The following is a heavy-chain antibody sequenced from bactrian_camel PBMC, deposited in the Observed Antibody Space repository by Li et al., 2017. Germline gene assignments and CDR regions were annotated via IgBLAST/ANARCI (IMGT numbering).Heavy chain of an antibody. CDR3: AADTSYYSRGVLNPSEYGY. CDR2: IRRSGGET. J-gene: IGHJ4*01. D-gene: IGHD2*01. Sequence: HVQLVESGGGSVQTGGSLRLSCVVPGHSRGSNCVGWYRLPPGRAPAEREGIAAIRRSGGETWYAGSVKGRFTISKDNDVTTLYLQMNSLKPEDTAMYYCAADTSYYSRGVLNPSEYGYWGQGTQVTVS. V-gene: IGHV3-3*01. CDR1: GHSRGSNC.